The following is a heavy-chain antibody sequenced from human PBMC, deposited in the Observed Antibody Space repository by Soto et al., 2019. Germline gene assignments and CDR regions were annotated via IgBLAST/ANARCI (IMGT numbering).Heavy chain of an antibody. CDR2: IIPIFGTA. J-gene: IGHJ4*02. V-gene: IGHV1-69*13. Sequence: ASVKVSCKASGGTFSSYAISWVRQAPGQGLEWMGGIIPIFGTANYAQKFQGRVTFTADDSTSTAYMELSSLRSEDTAVYYCASSRYDSSGYPLDYWGQGTLVTVSS. CDR1: GGTFSSYA. D-gene: IGHD3-22*01. CDR3: ASSRYDSSGYPLDY.